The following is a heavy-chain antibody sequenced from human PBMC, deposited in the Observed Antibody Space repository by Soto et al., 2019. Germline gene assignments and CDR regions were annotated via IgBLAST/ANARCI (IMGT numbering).Heavy chain of an antibody. CDR3: ARDLGYCSGGSCSDLDYYYYGMDV. J-gene: IGHJ6*02. V-gene: IGHV1-69*06. D-gene: IGHD2-15*01. CDR1: GGTFSSYA. CDR2: IIPIFGTA. Sequence: QVQLVQSGAEVKKPGSSVKVSCKASGGTFSSYAISWVRQAPGQGLEWMGGIIPIFGTANYAQKFQGRVTITADKSTSTAYMELSSLRSEDTAVYYCARDLGYCSGGSCSDLDYYYYGMDVWGQGTTVTVSS.